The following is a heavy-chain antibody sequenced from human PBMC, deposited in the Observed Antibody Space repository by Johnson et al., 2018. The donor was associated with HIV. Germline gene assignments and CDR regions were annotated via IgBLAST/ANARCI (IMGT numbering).Heavy chain of an antibody. CDR3: ARRMVVGYHALDF. J-gene: IGHJ3*01. CDR2: VYSDGNT. Sequence: VQLVESGGGMVQPGGSLRLSCAASGLTVSTNYMSWVRQAPGRGLEWVSVVYSDGNTYYADSVKDRFTIFRDNAKSSLYLQMNSLRVEDTAIYYCARRMVVGYHALDFWGQGTVVSVPS. CDR1: GLTVSTNY. V-gene: IGHV3-66*04. D-gene: IGHD2-21*01.